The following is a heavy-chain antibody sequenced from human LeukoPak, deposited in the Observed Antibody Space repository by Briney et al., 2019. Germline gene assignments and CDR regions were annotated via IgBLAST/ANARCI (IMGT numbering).Heavy chain of an antibody. J-gene: IGHJ6*02. Sequence: SETLSLTCTVSGGSISSYYWSWIRQPPGKGLEWIGYIYYSGGTNYNPSLKSRVTISVDTSKNQFSLKLSSVTAADTAVYYCARLRYYYYGMDVWGQGTTVTVSS. CDR2: IYYSGGT. CDR1: GGSISSYY. V-gene: IGHV4-59*08. CDR3: ARLRYYYYGMDV.